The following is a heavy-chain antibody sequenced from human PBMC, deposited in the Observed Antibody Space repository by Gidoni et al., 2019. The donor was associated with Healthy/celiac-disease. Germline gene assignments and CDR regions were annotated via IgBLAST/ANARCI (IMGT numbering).Heavy chain of an antibody. CDR2: ISSSSSYI. D-gene: IGHD1-26*01. CDR3: ARDKELLDAFDI. V-gene: IGHV3-21*01. Sequence: EVQLVESGGGLVKPGGSLRLSCAASGFTFSSYSMNWVRQASGKGLEWVSSISSSSSYIYYADSVKGRFTISRDNAKNSLYLQMNSLRAEDTAVYYCARDKELLDAFDIWGQGTMVTVSS. J-gene: IGHJ3*02. CDR1: GFTFSSYS.